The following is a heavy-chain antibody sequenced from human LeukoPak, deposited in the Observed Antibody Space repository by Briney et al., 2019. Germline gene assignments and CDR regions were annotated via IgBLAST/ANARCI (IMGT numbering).Heavy chain of an antibody. V-gene: IGHV4-59*08. Sequence: SETLSLTCTVSGDSVSGVYWSWIRQPPGKGLEWIGYVYYSGDTNYNPSLKSRVTMSLDTSKNQVSLRLSSVTAADTAAYYCARHPFATPFDYWGRGTLLTVSP. CDR2: VYYSGDT. CDR1: GDSVSGVY. J-gene: IGHJ4*02. D-gene: IGHD2-15*01. CDR3: ARHPFATPFDY.